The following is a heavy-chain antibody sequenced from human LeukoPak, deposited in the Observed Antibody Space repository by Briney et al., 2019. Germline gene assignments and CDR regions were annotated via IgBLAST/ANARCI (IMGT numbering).Heavy chain of an antibody. CDR3: ARAVQQWLVADY. CDR1: GFTFSRYW. D-gene: IGHD6-19*01. J-gene: IGHJ4*02. CDR2: IYHSGST. Sequence: GSLRLSCAASGFTFSRYWMSGVRQPPGKGREWIGEIYHSGSTNYNPSLKGRVTISVDKSKNQFSLKLSSVTAADTAVYYCARAVQQWLVADYWGQGTLVTVSS. V-gene: IGHV4-4*02.